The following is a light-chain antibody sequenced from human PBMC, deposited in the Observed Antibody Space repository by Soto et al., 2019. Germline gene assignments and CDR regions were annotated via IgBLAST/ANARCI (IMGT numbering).Light chain of an antibody. V-gene: IGKV1-39*01. CDR2: AAS. CDR1: QSINTY. Sequence: DIQMTQSPSSLSASVGDRVTITCRASQSINTYLNWYQQKPGKAPKLLVYAASNLQSGVASRFSGGGSGTEFTLSISSLQPEDFATYFCQQSYSTLFTFGPGTKVDIK. CDR3: QQSYSTLFT. J-gene: IGKJ3*01.